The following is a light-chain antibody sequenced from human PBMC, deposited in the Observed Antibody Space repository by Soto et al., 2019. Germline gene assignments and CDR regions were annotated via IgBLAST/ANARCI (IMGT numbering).Light chain of an antibody. Sequence: SYELTQTPSLSVAPEKTASITCGGDNIGSQSVHWYQHKPGQAPILVMRYGSDRPSGIPERFSGSNSGNTATLTISRVEAGDEADYYCQVWDSSSDRPVFGGGTKLTVL. CDR1: NIGSQS. CDR3: QVWDSSSDRPV. V-gene: IGLV3-21*04. CDR2: YGS. J-gene: IGLJ3*02.